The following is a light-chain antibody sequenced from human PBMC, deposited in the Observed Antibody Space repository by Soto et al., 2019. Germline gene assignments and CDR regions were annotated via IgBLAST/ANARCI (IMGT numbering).Light chain of an antibody. CDR3: QKYDSAPWT. CDR1: QSVSSN. V-gene: IGKV3D-15*01. J-gene: IGKJ1*01. Sequence: EIVMTQSPATLSVSPGERSTLSCRASQSVSSNLAWYQQKPGQAPRLLIYGASTRATGIPARFSGSGSGTEFTLTINSLQPEDVATYYCQKYDSAPWTFGQGTKVDI. CDR2: GAS.